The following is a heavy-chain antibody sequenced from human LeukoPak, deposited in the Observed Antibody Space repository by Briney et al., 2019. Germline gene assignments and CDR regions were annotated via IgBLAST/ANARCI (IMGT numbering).Heavy chain of an antibody. J-gene: IGHJ4*02. CDR1: GFTFSSYG. V-gene: IGHV3-30*03. CDR2: ISYDGSNK. CDR3: ATSPGVYYDILSGYYDY. D-gene: IGHD3-9*01. Sequence: GGSLRLSCAASGFTFSSYGMHWVRQAPGKGLEWVAVISYDGSNKYYADSVKGRFTISRDNSKNTLYLQMNSLRAEDTAVYYCATSPGVYYDILSGYYDYWGQGTLVTVSS.